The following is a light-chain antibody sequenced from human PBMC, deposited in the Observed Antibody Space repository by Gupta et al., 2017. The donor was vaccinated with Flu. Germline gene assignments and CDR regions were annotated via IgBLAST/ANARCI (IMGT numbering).Light chain of an antibody. J-gene: IGKJ1*01. CDR2: KAS. CDR1: QSISNW. Sequence: DIQMTQSPSTLSASVGDRVTVTCRASQSISNWLAWYQQKPGKAPKLLIYKASNLEIAAPSRFSGSESGTEFTLTINSLQPDDFATYYCQQYSGVWSFGQGTKV. V-gene: IGKV1-5*03. CDR3: QQYSGVWS.